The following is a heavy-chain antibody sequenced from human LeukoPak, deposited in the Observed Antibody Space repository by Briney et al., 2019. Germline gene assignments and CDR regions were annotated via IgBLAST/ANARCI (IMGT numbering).Heavy chain of an antibody. CDR1: GFTFDTYA. CDR3: GKDQQWEPQYFLDY. CDR2: IIGRGVST. D-gene: IGHD1-26*01. Sequence: PGGSRRLSCAASGFTFDTYAMSWDRQAPGKWLEWVSTIIGRGVSTYYRGSVKGRSTLPTDNSTNTVYLQMNSLTDDDTAVYYCGKDQQWEPQYFLDYWGQGTLVTVSS. J-gene: IGHJ4*02. V-gene: IGHV3-23*01.